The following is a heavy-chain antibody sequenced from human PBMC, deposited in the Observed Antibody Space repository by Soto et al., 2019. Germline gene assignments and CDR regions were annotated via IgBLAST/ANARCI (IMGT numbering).Heavy chain of an antibody. V-gene: IGHV3-53*01. CDR2: VCTGGAT. D-gene: IGHD1-1*01. CDR1: GFDVTTNC. Sequence: GGSLRLSCVGSGFDVTTNCMRWVRQAPGKGLECVSIVCTGGATHYADSVKGRFTISRDSSKNTVHLQMNNVGAEDTAVYYCVRDKRTISGIYPGYWGQGTQVTVSS. J-gene: IGHJ4*02. CDR3: VRDKRTISGIYPGY.